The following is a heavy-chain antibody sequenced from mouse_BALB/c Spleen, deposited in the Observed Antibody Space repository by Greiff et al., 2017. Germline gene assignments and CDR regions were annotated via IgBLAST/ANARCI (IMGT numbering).Heavy chain of an antibody. D-gene: IGHD1-2*01. CDR3: ARYRGLLRLYYAMDY. V-gene: IGHV14-1*02. CDR1: GFNIKDYY. CDR2: IDPENGNT. J-gene: IGHJ4*01. Sequence: DVKLVESGAELVKPGASVKLSCTASGFNIKDYYMHWVKQRPEQGLEWIGWIDPENGNTIYDPKFQGKASITADTSSNTAYLQLSSLTSEDTAVYYCARYRGLLRLYYAMDYWGQGTSVTVSS.